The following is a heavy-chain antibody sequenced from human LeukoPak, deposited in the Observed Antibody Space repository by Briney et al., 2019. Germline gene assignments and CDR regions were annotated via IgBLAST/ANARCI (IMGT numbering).Heavy chain of an antibody. CDR1: GFTFSNYW. V-gene: IGHV3-74*01. D-gene: IGHD6-19*01. Sequence: PGGSLRLSCTASGFTFSNYWMHWVRQAPGKGLVWVSRIDTDGTRTYYADSVKGRFTISRDNAKNSLYLQMNSLRAEDTAIYYCARSSGWYHRGPDYYYYYMDVWGKGTTVTVS. J-gene: IGHJ6*03. CDR2: IDTDGTRT. CDR3: ARSSGWYHRGPDYYYYYMDV.